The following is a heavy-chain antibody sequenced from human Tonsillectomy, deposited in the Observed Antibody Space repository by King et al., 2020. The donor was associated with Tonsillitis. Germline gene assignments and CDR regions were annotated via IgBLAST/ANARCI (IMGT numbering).Heavy chain of an antibody. V-gene: IGHV1-2*02. CDR1: GYTFTGYY. Sequence: QLVQSGAEVKKPGASVKVSCKASGYTFTGYYMHWVRQAPGQGLEWLGWINPNSGGTNYAQQFQGRVTMTRDTSISTAYMELSRLRSDDTAVYYCPRDSELWCGANDSWGQGTPVTVSS. J-gene: IGHJ4*02. D-gene: IGHD3-10*01. CDR3: PRDSELWCGANDS. CDR2: INPNSGGT.